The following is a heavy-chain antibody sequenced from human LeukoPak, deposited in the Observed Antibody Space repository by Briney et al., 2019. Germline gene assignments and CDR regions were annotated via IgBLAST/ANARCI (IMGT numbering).Heavy chain of an antibody. J-gene: IGHJ1*01. CDR2: IKSKTDGGTT. Sequence: GGSLRLSCAASGFTFSNAWMSWVRQAPGMGLEWVGRIKSKTDGGTTDYAAPVKGRFTISRDDSKNTLYLQMNSLKTEDTAVYYCTTDYQRYCTNGVCYRRYFQHWGQGTLVTVSS. V-gene: IGHV3-15*01. D-gene: IGHD2-8*01. CDR1: GFTFSNAW. CDR3: TTDYQRYCTNGVCYRRYFQH.